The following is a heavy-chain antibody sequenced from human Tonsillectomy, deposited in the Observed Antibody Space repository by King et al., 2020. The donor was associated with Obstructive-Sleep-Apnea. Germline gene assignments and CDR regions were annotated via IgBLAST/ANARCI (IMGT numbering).Heavy chain of an antibody. V-gene: IGHV4-34*01. D-gene: IGHD3-10*01. CDR2: SNHSGRT. CDR1: GGSFSDYY. CDR3: ARVPLSYYGSGSNWYFDL. J-gene: IGHJ2*01. Sequence: VQLQQWGAGLLKPSEILSLTCAVYGGSFSDYYWSWIRQPPGMGLEWIGESNHSGRTSSSPSLKSLVTISVDTSKNQFSLKLSSVAAADTAVYYCARVPLSYYGSGSNWYFDLWGRGTLVTVSS.